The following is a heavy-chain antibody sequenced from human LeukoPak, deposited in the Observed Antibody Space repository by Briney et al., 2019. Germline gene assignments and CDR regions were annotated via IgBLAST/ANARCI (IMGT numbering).Heavy chain of an antibody. D-gene: IGHD5-12*01. CDR3: ARAGYSGPFDS. CDR1: GYTFTSYY. J-gene: IGHJ4*02. CDR2: INPSGGST. Sequence: ASVKVSCKASGYTFTSYYMHWVRQAPGQGLEWMGIINPSGGSTTYAQKFQDRVTMTRDTSTTTVYMELSSLRSEDTAVYYCARAGYSGPFDSWGQGTPVTVSS. V-gene: IGHV1-46*01.